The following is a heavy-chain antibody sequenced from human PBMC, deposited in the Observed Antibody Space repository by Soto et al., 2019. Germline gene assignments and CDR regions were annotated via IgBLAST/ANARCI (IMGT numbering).Heavy chain of an antibody. CDR2: ISSSSSYT. J-gene: IGHJ4*02. Sequence: GGSLRLSCAASGFTFSDYYMSWIRQAPGKGLEWVSYISSSSSYTNYADSVKGRFTISRDNAENSLYLQMNSLRAEDTAVYYCARDESTGTRYYYESSGYYYWGQGTLVTVSS. V-gene: IGHV3-11*06. CDR3: ARDESTGTRYYYESSGYYY. CDR1: GFTFSDYY. D-gene: IGHD3-22*01.